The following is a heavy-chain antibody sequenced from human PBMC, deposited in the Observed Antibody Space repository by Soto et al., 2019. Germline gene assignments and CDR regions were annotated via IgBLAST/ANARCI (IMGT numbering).Heavy chain of an antibody. Sequence: LRLSCAASGFTFIDRAMSWVRQTPGKGLEWVSSMTAGGGMTYYADSVKGRFTISRDNSKNMLYLQMKSLRPQDTAVYYCATQTCSPTARPRHPITHYLFDYWGQGALVTVYS. CDR2: MTAGGGMT. J-gene: IGHJ4*01. CDR1: GFTFIDRA. D-gene: IGHD2-15*01. CDR3: ATQTCSPTARPRHPITHYLFDY. V-gene: IGHV3-23*01.